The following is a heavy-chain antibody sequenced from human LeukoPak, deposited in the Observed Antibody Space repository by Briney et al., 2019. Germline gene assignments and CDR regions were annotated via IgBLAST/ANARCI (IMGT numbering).Heavy chain of an antibody. D-gene: IGHD3-22*01. J-gene: IGHJ3*02. Sequence: GGSLRLSCAASGFSFSSYSMNWVRQAPGKGLEWVSSISSSSSYIYYADSVKGRFTISRDNAKKSLYLQMNSLRAEDTAVYYCASGYYDSSGYSLDAFDIWGQGTMVTVSS. CDR2: ISSSSSYI. CDR1: GFSFSSYS. CDR3: ASGYYDSSGYSLDAFDI. V-gene: IGHV3-21*01.